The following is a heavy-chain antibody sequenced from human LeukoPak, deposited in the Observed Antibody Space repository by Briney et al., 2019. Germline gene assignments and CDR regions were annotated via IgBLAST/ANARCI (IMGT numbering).Heavy chain of an antibody. CDR1: VYTFTGDN. V-gene: IGHV1-2*02. Sequence: ASLRVSCKPSVYTFTGDNMYSVSAAPRQRGWCGSWINTISGVPNYTRTSQGEVTMTSDTSISTDYMELSRLRPGDAAVYYCARDGLAYCGGDCFASWGRGTLATVSS. D-gene: IGHD2-21*01. J-gene: IGHJ4*02. CDR3: ARDGLAYCGGDCFAS. CDR2: INTISGVP.